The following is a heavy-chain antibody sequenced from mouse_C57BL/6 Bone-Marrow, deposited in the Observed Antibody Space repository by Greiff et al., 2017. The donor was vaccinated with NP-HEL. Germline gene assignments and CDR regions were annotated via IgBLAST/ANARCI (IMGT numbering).Heavy chain of an antibody. CDR3: ARGDLLGLRRTY. D-gene: IGHD2-4*01. J-gene: IGHJ2*01. CDR1: GSTFTSYG. CDR2: IYPRSGNT. Sequence: QVQLQQSGAELARPGASVKLSCKASGSTFTSYGISWVKQRTGQGLEWIGEIYPRSGNTYYNEKFKGKATLTADKSSSTAYMELRSLTSEDSAVYFCARGDLLGLRRTYWGQGTTLTVSS. V-gene: IGHV1-81*01.